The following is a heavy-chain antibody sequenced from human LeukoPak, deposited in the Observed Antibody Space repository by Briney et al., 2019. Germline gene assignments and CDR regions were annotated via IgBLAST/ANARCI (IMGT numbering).Heavy chain of an antibody. J-gene: IGHJ4*02. V-gene: IGHV3-23*01. CDR2: ISGSGGSI. Sequence: PGGSLRLSCAASGFTFSSYAMSWVRQAPGKGLEWVSAISGSGGSIYYADSVRGRFTLSRDNSKNTLYLQMNSLRAEDTAIYYCAKSPRDYDFWSGFDYWGQGTLVAVSS. CDR1: GFTFSSYA. CDR3: AKSPRDYDFWSGFDY. D-gene: IGHD3-3*01.